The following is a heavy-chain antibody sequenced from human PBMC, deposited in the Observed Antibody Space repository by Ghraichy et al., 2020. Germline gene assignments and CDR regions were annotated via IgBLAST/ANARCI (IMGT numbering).Heavy chain of an antibody. J-gene: IGHJ4*02. V-gene: IGHV2-5*02. D-gene: IGHD6-19*01. CDR3: ARVIRRLLAGIRTEFDY. Sequence: SGHTLVKPTQTLTLTCTFSGFSLTTTAVGVGWIRQPPGKALEWLALISWDDDRRYRPSLKSRLTVTKDTSKNQVVLTMTNMDPVDTGTYYCARVIRRLLAGIRTEFDYWGQGTLVTVSS. CDR2: ISWDDDR. CDR1: GFSLTTTAVG.